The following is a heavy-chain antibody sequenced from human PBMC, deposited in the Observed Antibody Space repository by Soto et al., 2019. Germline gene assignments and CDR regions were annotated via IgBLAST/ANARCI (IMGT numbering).Heavy chain of an antibody. CDR1: GGSISSYY. Sequence: SETLSLTCTVSGGSISSYYWSWIRQPPGKGLEWIGYIYYSGSTNYNPSLKSRVTISVDTSKNQFSLELSSVTAADTAVYYCARSVRFLDRRDYGMDVWGQGTTVTVSS. V-gene: IGHV4-59*01. CDR2: IYYSGST. J-gene: IGHJ6*02. CDR3: ARSVRFLDRRDYGMDV. D-gene: IGHD3-3*01.